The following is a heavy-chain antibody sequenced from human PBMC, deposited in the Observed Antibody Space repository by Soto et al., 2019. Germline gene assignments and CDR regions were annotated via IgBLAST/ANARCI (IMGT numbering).Heavy chain of an antibody. J-gene: IGHJ4*02. CDR1: GFTFSSYS. CDR3: AKGDGSGSYYLDY. D-gene: IGHD3-10*01. V-gene: IGHV3-21*01. Sequence: EVQLVESGGGLVKPGGSLRLSCAASGFTFSSYSMNWVRQAPGKGLEWVSSISSSSSHIYYADSAKGRFTISRDNAKNSLYLKMNSLRVEDTAVYYCAKGDGSGSYYLDYWGQGTLVTVSS. CDR2: ISSSSSHI.